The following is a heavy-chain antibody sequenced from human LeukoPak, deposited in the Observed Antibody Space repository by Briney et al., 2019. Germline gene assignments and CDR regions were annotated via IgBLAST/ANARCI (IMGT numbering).Heavy chain of an antibody. CDR2: ISGTGDST. Sequence: GGSLRLSCAASGFTFNTYAMSWVRQAPGKGLEWVSGISGTGDSTYYADSVKGRFTISRDDSKKTLYLQMKSLTAEDTAVYYCAKDASGSYWYYFDYWGQGTLVTVSS. J-gene: IGHJ4*02. V-gene: IGHV3-23*01. D-gene: IGHD1-26*01. CDR3: AKDASGSYWYYFDY. CDR1: GFTFNTYA.